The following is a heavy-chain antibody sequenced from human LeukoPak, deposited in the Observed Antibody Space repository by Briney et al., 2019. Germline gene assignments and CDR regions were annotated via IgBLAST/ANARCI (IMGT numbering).Heavy chain of an antibody. V-gene: IGHV3-23*01. Sequence: GGSLRLSCAASGFTFSSYAMSWVRQALGKGLEWVSAISGSGGSTYYADSVKGRFTISRDNSKNTLYLQMNSLRAEDTAVYYCAKGRYSSSWYDYYYYYGMDVWGQGTTVTVSS. CDR2: ISGSGGST. CDR3: AKGRYSSSWYDYYYYYGMDV. D-gene: IGHD6-13*01. CDR1: GFTFSSYA. J-gene: IGHJ6*02.